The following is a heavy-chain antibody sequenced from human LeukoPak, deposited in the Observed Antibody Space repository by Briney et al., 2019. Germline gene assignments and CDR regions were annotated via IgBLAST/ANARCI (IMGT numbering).Heavy chain of an antibody. D-gene: IGHD2-2*01. V-gene: IGHV3-21*01. J-gene: IGHJ6*03. Sequence: GGSLRLSCAASGFTFSSYSMNWVRQAPGKGLEWVSSISSSSSYIYYADSVKGRFTISRDNAKNSLYLQMNSLRAEDTAVYYCASGLVVPSGYYMDVWGKGTTVTVS. CDR1: GFTFSSYS. CDR2: ISSSSSYI. CDR3: ASGLVVPSGYYMDV.